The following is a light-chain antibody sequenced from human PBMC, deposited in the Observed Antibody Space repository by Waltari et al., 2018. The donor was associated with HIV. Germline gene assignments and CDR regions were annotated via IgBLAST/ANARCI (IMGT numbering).Light chain of an antibody. Sequence: SVLTQPPSASGTPGQRVTISCSGSSSNIGSHYVFWYQQLPGTAPKLLMHRNHQRPSGVPDLFSDSTSGTAASLAISGLRSEDEAEYYCATWDDSLSGVLFGGGTKLTVL. J-gene: IGLJ2*01. V-gene: IGLV1-47*01. CDR3: ATWDDSLSGVL. CDR2: RNH. CDR1: SSNIGSHY.